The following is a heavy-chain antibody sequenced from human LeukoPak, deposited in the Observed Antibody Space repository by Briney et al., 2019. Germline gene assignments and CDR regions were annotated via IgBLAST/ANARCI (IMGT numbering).Heavy chain of an antibody. Sequence: GSSVKVSCKASGDTFVHHAISWVRQAPGQGLEWMGGIIPIVGTANYAQKLQGRVTITADESTSTAYMGVSSLRSEDTAVYHCARDPLGYCSNSSCYVNCFDPWGQGSLVTVSS. J-gene: IGHJ5*02. CDR2: IIPIVGTA. D-gene: IGHD2-2*01. CDR1: GDTFVHHA. CDR3: ARDPLGYCSNSSCYVNCFDP. V-gene: IGHV1-69*01.